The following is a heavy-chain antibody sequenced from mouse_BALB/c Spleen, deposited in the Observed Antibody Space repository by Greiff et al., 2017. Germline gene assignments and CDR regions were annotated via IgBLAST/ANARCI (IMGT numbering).Heavy chain of an antibody. D-gene: IGHD3-3*01. Sequence: VQLKQSGAELVKPGASVKLSCTASGFNIKDTYMHWVKQRPEQGLEWIGRIDPANGNTKYDPKFQGKATITADTSSNTAYLQLSSLTSEVTAVYYCARRRGFDVWGAGTTVTVSS. CDR2: IDPANGNT. V-gene: IGHV14-3*02. CDR1: GFNIKDTY. J-gene: IGHJ1*01. CDR3: ARRRGFDV.